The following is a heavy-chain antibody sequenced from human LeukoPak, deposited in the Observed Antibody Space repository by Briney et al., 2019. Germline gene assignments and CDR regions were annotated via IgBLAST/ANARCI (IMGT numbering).Heavy chain of an antibody. V-gene: IGHV4-34*01. CDR2: INHSGST. J-gene: IGHJ4*02. CDR1: GGSFSGYY. Sequence: SETLSLTCAVYGGSFSGYYWSWIRQPPGKGLEWIGEINHSGSTNYNPSLKSRVTISVDTSKNQFSLKLSSVTAADTAVYYCARGVRVGYCSSTSCYHFDYWGQGTLATVSS. D-gene: IGHD2-2*01. CDR3: ARGVRVGYCSSTSCYHFDY.